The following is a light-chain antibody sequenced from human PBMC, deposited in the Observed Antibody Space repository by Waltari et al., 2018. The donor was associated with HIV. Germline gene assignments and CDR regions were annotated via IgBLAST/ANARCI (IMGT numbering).Light chain of an antibody. V-gene: IGLV2-14*01. CDR3: TSYSYSHHFA. CDR2: RGT. J-gene: IGLJ3*02. CDR1: DREIAFSIF. Sequence: QSVLTQPASVSGSPGQSISIPCTGTDREIAFSIFVSWYPHLPGKAPRLILYRGTARASGISSRFSASKSGNTASLSISGLQLEDEGDYYCTSYSYSHHFAFGGGTTLTVL.